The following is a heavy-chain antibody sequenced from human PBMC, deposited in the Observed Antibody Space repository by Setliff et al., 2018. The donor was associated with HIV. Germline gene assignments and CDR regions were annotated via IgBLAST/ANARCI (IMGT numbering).Heavy chain of an antibody. J-gene: IGHJ4*02. CDR2: IRYDGSNK. D-gene: IGHD3-3*01. CDR3: AKDVSWRVRTYIDY. CDR1: GFTFSSYG. Sequence: GGSLRLSCAASGFTFSSYGMHWVRQAPGKGLEWVAFIRYDGSNKYYADSVKGRFTISRDNSKNTLYLQMNSLRVEDTAVYYCAKDVSWRVRTYIDYWGQGALVTVSS. V-gene: IGHV3-30*02.